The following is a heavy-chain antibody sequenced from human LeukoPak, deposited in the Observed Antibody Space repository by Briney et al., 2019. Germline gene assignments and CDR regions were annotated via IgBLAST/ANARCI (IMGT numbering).Heavy chain of an antibody. D-gene: IGHD3-10*01. CDR2: ISYDGSNK. CDR1: GFTFSSYA. CDR3: ARGRGITMVRGSPPFDY. Sequence: GGSLRLSCAASGFTFSSYAMHWVRQAPGKGLEWVAVISYDGSNKYYADSVKGRFTISRDNSKNTLYLQMNSLRAEDTAVYHCARGRGITMVRGSPPFDYWGQGTLVTVSS. V-gene: IGHV3-30*04. J-gene: IGHJ4*02.